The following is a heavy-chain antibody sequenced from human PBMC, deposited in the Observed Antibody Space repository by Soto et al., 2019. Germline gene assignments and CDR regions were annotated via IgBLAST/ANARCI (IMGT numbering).Heavy chain of an antibody. J-gene: IGHJ4*02. CDR2: IYYSGST. CDR1: GGSISSSSYY. Sequence: PSETLSLTCTVSGGSISSSSYYWGWIRQPPGKGLEWIGSIYYSGSTYYNPSLKSRVTISVDTSKNQFSLKLSSVTAADTAVYYCASQKGYYYDSSGYSDYWGQGTLVTVS. V-gene: IGHV4-39*01. D-gene: IGHD3-22*01. CDR3: ASQKGYYYDSSGYSDY.